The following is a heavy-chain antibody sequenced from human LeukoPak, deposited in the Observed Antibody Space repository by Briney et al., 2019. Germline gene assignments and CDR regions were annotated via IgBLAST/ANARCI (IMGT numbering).Heavy chain of an antibody. J-gene: IGHJ4*02. CDR2: TRYDGNNK. Sequence: GGSLRLSCAASGFSFSTYAMHWVRQAPGKGLEWVASTRYDGNNKYYADSVKGRFTISRGNSKNTLYLQVNSLRAEDTAVYYCAKDTTGSYQRAFDYWGQGTLVTVSS. CDR1: GFSFSTYA. CDR3: AKDTTGSYQRAFDY. D-gene: IGHD1-1*01. V-gene: IGHV3-30*02.